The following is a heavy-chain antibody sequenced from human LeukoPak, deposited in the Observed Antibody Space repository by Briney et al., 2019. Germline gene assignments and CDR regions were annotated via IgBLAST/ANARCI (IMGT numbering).Heavy chain of an antibody. J-gene: IGHJ6*03. CDR1: GFTFSSYS. Sequence: GGSLRLSCAASGFTFSSYSMNWVRQAPGKGLEWVSYISSSSSTIYYADSVKGRFTISRDNAKNSLYLQMNSLRAEDTAVYYCARDTRYYYYTDVWGRGTTVTVSS. V-gene: IGHV3-48*01. CDR3: ARDTRYYYYTDV. CDR2: ISSSSSTI.